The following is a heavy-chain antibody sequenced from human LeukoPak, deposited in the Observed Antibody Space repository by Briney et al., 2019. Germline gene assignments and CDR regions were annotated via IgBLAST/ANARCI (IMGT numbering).Heavy chain of an antibody. CDR3: ARLRGGPAEVDY. CDR2: IYHSGST. V-gene: IGHV4-38-2*01. J-gene: IGHJ4*02. D-gene: IGHD3-10*01. Sequence: KPSETLSLTCAVSGYSISSGYYWGWIRQPPGKGLEWIGSIYHSGSTYYNPSLKSRVTISVDTSKNQFSLKLSSVTAADMAVYYCARLRGGPAEVDYWGQGTLVTVSS. CDR1: GYSISSGYY.